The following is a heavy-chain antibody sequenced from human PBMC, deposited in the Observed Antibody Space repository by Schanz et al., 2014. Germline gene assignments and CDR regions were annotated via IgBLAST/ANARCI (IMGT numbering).Heavy chain of an antibody. CDR1: GFIFSSYG. D-gene: IGHD6-13*01. CDR2: ISYDGSNK. Sequence: QVQLVESGGGVVQPGRSLRLSCAASGFIFSSYGLHWVRQAPGKGLEWVAVISYDGSNKYYADSVKGRFTISRDNAKNSLYLQMNSLRAEDTAVYYCAREQIMAAAGLVDYWGHGTLVTVSS. J-gene: IGHJ4*01. CDR3: AREQIMAAAGLVDY. V-gene: IGHV3-30*19.